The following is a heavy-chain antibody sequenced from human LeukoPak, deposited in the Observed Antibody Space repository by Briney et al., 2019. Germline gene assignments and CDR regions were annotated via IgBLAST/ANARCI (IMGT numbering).Heavy chain of an antibody. CDR2: ISSSSSYI. D-gene: IGHD3-22*01. V-gene: IGHV3-21*01. J-gene: IGHJ4*02. Sequence: PGGSLRLSCAASGFTFSSYSMNWVRQAPGKGLEWVSSISSSSSYIYYADSVKGRFTISRDNAKNSLYLQMNSLRAEDTAVYYCARGKGYYGSSGYYPFDYWGQGTLVTVSS. CDR3: ARGKGYYGSSGYYPFDY. CDR1: GFTFSSYS.